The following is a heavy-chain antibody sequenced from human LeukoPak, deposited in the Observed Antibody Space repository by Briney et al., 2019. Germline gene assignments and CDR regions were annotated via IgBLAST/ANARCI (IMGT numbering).Heavy chain of an antibody. J-gene: IGHJ4*02. CDR1: GGSISSGGYY. CDR3: ARRISSNWIFDY. Sequence: PSQTLSLTCTVSGGSISSGGYYWSWIRQHPGKGLEWIGYIYYSGSTYYNPSLKSRVTISVDTSKNQFSLKLSSVTAADTAVYYCARRISSNWIFDYWGQGTLVTVSS. CDR2: IYYSGST. D-gene: IGHD6-13*01. V-gene: IGHV4-31*03.